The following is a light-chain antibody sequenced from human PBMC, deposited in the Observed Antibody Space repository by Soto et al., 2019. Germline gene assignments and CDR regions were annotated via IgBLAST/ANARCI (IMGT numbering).Light chain of an antibody. CDR2: EVS. Sequence: QSALTQPASVSGSPGQSITISCTGTSSDVGGYNYVSWYQQHPGKAPKLMIYEVSNRPSGVSNRFSGSKSGNTASLTISGLQAEDEADCSSYTSSSIDYVFGTGTKVTVL. CDR1: SSDVGGYNY. CDR3: SSYTSSSIDYV. V-gene: IGLV2-14*01. J-gene: IGLJ1*01.